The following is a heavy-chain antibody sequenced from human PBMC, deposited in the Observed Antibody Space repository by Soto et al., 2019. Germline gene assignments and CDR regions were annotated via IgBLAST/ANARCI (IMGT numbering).Heavy chain of an antibody. Sequence: ASVKVSCKASGYTFTSYGISWVRQAPGQGLEGMGWISAYNGNTNYAQKLQGRVTMTTDTSTSTAYMELRSLRSDDTAVYYCARGRYCSSTSCYMATDAFDIWGQGTMVTVSS. CDR3: ARGRYCSSTSCYMATDAFDI. D-gene: IGHD2-2*02. CDR2: ISAYNGNT. CDR1: GYTFTSYG. J-gene: IGHJ3*02. V-gene: IGHV1-18*01.